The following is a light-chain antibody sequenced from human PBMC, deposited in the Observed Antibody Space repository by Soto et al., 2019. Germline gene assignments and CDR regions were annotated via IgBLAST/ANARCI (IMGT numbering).Light chain of an antibody. CDR1: QSVSSY. V-gene: IGKV3-11*01. CDR2: DAS. J-gene: IGKJ1*01. CDR3: QQRSNWPPWT. Sequence: EIVLTQSPATLSLSPGERATLSCRVSQSVSSYLAWYQQKPGQAPRLLIYDASNRATGIPARFSGSGSGTDFTLTISSLEPEDFAVYYCQQRSNWPPWTFGQGTKVDNK.